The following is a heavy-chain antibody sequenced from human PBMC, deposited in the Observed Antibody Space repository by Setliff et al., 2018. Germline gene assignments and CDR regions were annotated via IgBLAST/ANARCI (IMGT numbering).Heavy chain of an antibody. Sequence: ASVKVSCKASGYTLSKYYMHWVRQAPGQGLEWMGIINPSGGLTKYAQKFQGRVTMTSDTPTNTVYLEVSSLRADDTAVYYCAKVHPTPYSIYALDIWGQGTMVTVSS. V-gene: IGHV1-46*01. CDR3: AKVHPTPYSIYALDI. D-gene: IGHD1-26*01. CDR2: INPSGGLT. CDR1: GYTLSKYY. J-gene: IGHJ3*02.